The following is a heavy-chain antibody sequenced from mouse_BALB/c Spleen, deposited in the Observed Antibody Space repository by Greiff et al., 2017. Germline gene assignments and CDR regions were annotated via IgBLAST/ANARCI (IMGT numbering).Heavy chain of an antibody. J-gene: IGHJ3*01. CDR1: GFTFSSYA. CDR3: ARGYDYDPWFAY. V-gene: IGHV5-9-4*01. CDR2: ISSGGSYT. Sequence: EVQLVESGGGLVKPGGSLKLSCAASGFTFSSYAMSWVRQSPEKRLEWVAEISSGGSYTYYPDTVTGRFTISRDNAKNTLYLEMSSLRSEDTAMYYCARGYDYDPWFAYWGQGTLVTVAA. D-gene: IGHD2-4*01.